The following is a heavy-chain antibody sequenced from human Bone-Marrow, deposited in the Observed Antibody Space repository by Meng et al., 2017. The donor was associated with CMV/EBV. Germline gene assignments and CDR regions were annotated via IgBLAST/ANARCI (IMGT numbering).Heavy chain of an antibody. CDR3: GRDMDV. J-gene: IGHJ6*02. V-gene: IGHV3-7*01. CDR2: IKHGASEK. CDR1: GFTFSNYW. Sequence: GGSLRLSCAASGFTFSNYWMSWVRQAPGKGLEWVANIKHGASEKNYVGSVRGRFTISRDDAQNLVYLQMSSLRAEDTAVYYCGRDMDVWGQGTTVTLSS.